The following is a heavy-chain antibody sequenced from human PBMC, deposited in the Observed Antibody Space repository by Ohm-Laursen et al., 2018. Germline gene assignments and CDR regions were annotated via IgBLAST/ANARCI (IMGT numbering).Heavy chain of an antibody. CDR1: GFTFSDYA. Sequence: SLRLSCTASGFTFSDYAMHWVRQAPGKGLEWVTLISYDGSNKYYADSVKGRFTISRDNSKNTLYLQMNSLRAEDTAVYYCAKGRLVRLDAFDIWGQGTMVTVSS. V-gene: IGHV3-30*18. J-gene: IGHJ3*02. CDR2: ISYDGSNK. CDR3: AKGRLVRLDAFDI.